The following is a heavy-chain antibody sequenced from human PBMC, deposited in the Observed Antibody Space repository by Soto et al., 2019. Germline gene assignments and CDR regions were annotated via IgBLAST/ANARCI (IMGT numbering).Heavy chain of an antibody. CDR1: GGSISGYY. Sequence: QVQLQESGPGLVKPSETLSLTCTVTGGSISGYYWSWIRQPAGKGLEWIGRIYSSGSTNYNPSLKGRVTMSVDTSKKQFSLKLTSVTAADTAVYYCVRGGYYGSGSYYTLLDYWGQGTLVTVSS. J-gene: IGHJ4*02. CDR3: VRGGYYGSGSYYTLLDY. D-gene: IGHD3-10*01. V-gene: IGHV4-4*07. CDR2: IYSSGST.